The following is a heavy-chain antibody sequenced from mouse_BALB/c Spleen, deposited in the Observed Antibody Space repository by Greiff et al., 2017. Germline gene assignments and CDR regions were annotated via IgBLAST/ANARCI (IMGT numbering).Heavy chain of an antibody. CDR3: ARRYAMDY. CDR2: IYWDDDK. Sequence: QVTLKVCGPGILQPSQTLSLTCSFSGFSLSTSGMGVSWIRQPSGKGLEWLAHIYWDDDKRYNPSLKSRLTISKDTSRNQVFLKITSVDTADTATYYCARRYAMDYWGQGTSVTVSS. CDR1: GFSLSTSGMG. J-gene: IGHJ4*01. V-gene: IGHV8-12*01.